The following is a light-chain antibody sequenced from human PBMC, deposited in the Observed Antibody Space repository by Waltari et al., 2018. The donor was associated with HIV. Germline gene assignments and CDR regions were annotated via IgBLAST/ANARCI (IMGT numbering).Light chain of an antibody. CDR2: DVS. Sequence: QSALTQPASVSGSPGQSITISCTGTSSDVGAYNYVSWYQLHPCKAPKLLIYDVSNRPSGVSDRLSGSKSANTASLTISGLQAEDEAHYYCSSYTSSSTVVFGGGTKLTVL. CDR1: SSDVGAYNY. V-gene: IGLV2-14*03. J-gene: IGLJ2*01. CDR3: SSYTSSSTVV.